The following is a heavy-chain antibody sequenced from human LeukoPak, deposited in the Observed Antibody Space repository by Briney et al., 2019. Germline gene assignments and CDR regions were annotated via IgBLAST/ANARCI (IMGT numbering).Heavy chain of an antibody. Sequence: SETLSLTCTVSGGSISSYYWSWIRQPAGKGLEWIGRIYTSGSTNYNPSLKSRVTMSVDTSKNQFSLKLSSVTAADTAVYHCASGYSSGWPDYWGQGTLVTVSS. CDR2: IYTSGST. V-gene: IGHV4-4*07. J-gene: IGHJ4*02. CDR1: GGSISSYY. D-gene: IGHD6-19*01. CDR3: ASGYSSGWPDY.